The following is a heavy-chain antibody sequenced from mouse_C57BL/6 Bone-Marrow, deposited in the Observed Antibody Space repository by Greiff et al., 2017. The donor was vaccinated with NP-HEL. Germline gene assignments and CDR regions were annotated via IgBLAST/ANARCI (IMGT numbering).Heavy chain of an antibody. V-gene: IGHV14-4*01. Sequence: VQLQQSGAELVRPGASVKLSCTASGFNIKDDYMHWVKQRPEQGLEWIGWIDPENGDTEYASKFQGKATITADTSSNTAYLQLSILTSEDTAVYYGTSYYGSSYYFDYWGQGTTLTVSS. J-gene: IGHJ2*01. D-gene: IGHD1-1*01. CDR2: IDPENGDT. CDR1: GFNIKDDY. CDR3: TSYYGSSYYFDY.